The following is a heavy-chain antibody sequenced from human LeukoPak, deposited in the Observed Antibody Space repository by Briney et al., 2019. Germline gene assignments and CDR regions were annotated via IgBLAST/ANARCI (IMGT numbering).Heavy chain of an antibody. CDR1: GYSISNDYY. D-gene: IGHD2-15*01. Sequence: PSETLSPTCDVSGYSISNDYYWGWIRQPPGKGLEWIGSIYHTGSSYYNPSLKSRVAISVDTSKNELFLKMRSVTAADTAVYYCARGGIVVAVYSDFWGRGTLVTVSS. CDR3: ARGGIVVAVYSDF. CDR2: IYHTGSS. V-gene: IGHV4-38-2*01. J-gene: IGHJ4*02.